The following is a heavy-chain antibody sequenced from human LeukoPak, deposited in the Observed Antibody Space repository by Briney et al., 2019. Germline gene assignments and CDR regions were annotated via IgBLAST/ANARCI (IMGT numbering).Heavy chain of an antibody. CDR2: IYTSGST. CDR1: GGSISSGSYY. J-gene: IGHJ4*02. CDR3: ARAPSTDYGDYANVDY. Sequence: SETLSLTCTVSGGSISSGSYYWSWIRQPAGKGLERIGRIYTSGSTNCNPSLKSRVTISVDTSKNQFSLKLSSVTAADTAVYYCARAPSTDYGDYANVDYWGQGTLVTVSS. V-gene: IGHV4-61*02. D-gene: IGHD4-17*01.